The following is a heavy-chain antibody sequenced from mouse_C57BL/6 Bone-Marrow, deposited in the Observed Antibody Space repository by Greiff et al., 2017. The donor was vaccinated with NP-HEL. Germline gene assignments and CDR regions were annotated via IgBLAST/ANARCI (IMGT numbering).Heavy chain of an antibody. CDR1: GFTFTDYY. V-gene: IGHV7-3*01. CDR3: ARYYYGSSYGNWYFDV. Sequence: EVKLVESGGGLVQPGGSLSLSCAASGFTFTDYYMSWVRQPPGKALEWLGFIRNKANGYTTEYSASVKGRFTISRDNSQSILYLQMNALRAEDSATYYCARYYYGSSYGNWYFDVWGTGTTVTVSS. J-gene: IGHJ1*03. D-gene: IGHD1-1*01. CDR2: IRNKANGYTT.